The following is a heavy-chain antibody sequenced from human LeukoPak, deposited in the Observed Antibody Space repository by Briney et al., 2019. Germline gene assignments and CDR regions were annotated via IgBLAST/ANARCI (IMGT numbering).Heavy chain of an antibody. J-gene: IGHJ6*02. Sequence: KPSETLSLTCAVYGGSFSGYYWSWIRQPPGKGLEWIGEINHSGSTNYNPSLKSRVTISVDTSKNQFSLKLSSVTAADTAVYYCARAWGNGMDVRGQGTTVTVSS. CDR2: INHSGST. V-gene: IGHV4-34*01. D-gene: IGHD3-16*01. CDR1: GGSFSGYY. CDR3: ARAWGNGMDV.